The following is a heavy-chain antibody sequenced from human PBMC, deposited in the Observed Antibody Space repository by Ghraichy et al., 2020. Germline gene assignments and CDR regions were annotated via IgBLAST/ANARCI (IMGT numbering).Heavy chain of an antibody. V-gene: IGHV3-7*01. CDR2: MKQESEK. Sequence: GGSLRLSCAVSGFTFSDFWMSWVRQAPGKGLEWVANMKQESEKFYVDSVKGRFTISRDNAKKLLYLQMNSLRAEDTAVYYCARVPIWKSGSHHGGFCGQGTLVTVSS. CDR3: ARVPIWKSGSHHGGF. CDR1: GFTFSDFW. J-gene: IGHJ4*02. D-gene: IGHD1-1*01.